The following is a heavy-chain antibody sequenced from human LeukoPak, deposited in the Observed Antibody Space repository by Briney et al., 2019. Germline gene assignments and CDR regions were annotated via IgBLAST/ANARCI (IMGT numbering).Heavy chain of an antibody. CDR3: ARQIASAGTAGFDF. CDR1: GGSISSYY. Sequence: SETLSHTCTVSGGSISSYYWSWIRQRAGKGLEWIGRIYSTGSTNYNPSLKSRVTMSVDTSKNQFSLRLRSVTAADTAVYYCARQIASAGTAGFDFWGQGALVTVSS. J-gene: IGHJ4*02. D-gene: IGHD6-13*01. CDR2: IYSTGST. V-gene: IGHV4-4*07.